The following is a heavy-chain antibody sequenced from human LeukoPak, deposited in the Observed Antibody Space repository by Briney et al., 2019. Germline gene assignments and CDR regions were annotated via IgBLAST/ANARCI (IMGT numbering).Heavy chain of an antibody. V-gene: IGHV4-39*01. CDR1: GGSISSSNDY. J-gene: IGHJ5*02. Sequence: SETLSLTCTVSGGSISSSNDYWGWIRQPPGKGLEWIGSIYYSGSTYYKPSLKSRVTMSVDRSKNQFSLKLSSVTAADTAVYYCARHGVYYGLGSSYGLPNWFDPWGQETQVTVSS. CDR2: IYYSGST. CDR3: ARHGVYYGLGSSYGLPNWFDP. D-gene: IGHD3-10*01.